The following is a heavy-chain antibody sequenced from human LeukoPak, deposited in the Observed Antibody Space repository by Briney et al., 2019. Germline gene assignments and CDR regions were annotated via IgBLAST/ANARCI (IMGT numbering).Heavy chain of an antibody. D-gene: IGHD3-22*01. V-gene: IGHV4-39*01. CDR1: GGSISSSSYY. CDR3: ARGPDFYDSSGYYPI. J-gene: IGHJ4*02. Sequence: PSETLSLTCTVSGGSISSSSYYWGWLRQPPGKGVEWIGSIYYSGSTYYNPSLKSRVTISVDTSKNQFSLKLSSVTAADTAVYYCARGPDFYDSSGYYPIWGQGTLVTVSS. CDR2: IYYSGST.